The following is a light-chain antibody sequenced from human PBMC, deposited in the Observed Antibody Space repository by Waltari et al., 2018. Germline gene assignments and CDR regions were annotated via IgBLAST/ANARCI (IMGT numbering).Light chain of an antibody. Sequence: QSALTQPASVSGSPGQPITISCTGTSSDVAGHNYVSWYQQYPGKAPKLMIYEVSNRPSGLSNRFSGSKSGNPASLTISGLQTEDEADYYCSSSIGSNTYVFGTGTKV. CDR3: SSSIGSNTYV. CDR2: EVS. J-gene: IGLJ1*01. V-gene: IGLV2-14*01. CDR1: SSDVAGHNY.